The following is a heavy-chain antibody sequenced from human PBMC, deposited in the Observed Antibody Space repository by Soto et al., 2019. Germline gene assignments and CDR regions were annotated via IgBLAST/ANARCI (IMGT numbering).Heavy chain of an antibody. D-gene: IGHD3-16*01. V-gene: IGHV3-23*01. J-gene: IGHJ4*02. Sequence: GASLRLSCAAPRYTFKSHGLSWVRQAPGKGLEWVSTIDSSGVNTHYADSVKGRFTISRDNSRNTLHLQMHDLRADDTALYYCVSWVSAHFDYWGQGTVVTVSS. CDR3: VSWVSAHFDY. CDR2: IDSSGVNT. CDR1: RYTFKSHG.